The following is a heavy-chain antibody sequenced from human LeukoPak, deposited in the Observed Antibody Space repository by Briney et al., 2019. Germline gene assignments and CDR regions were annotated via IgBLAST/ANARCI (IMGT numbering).Heavy chain of an antibody. V-gene: IGHV4-4*07. CDR2: IYTSGST. D-gene: IGHD3-16*01. J-gene: IGHJ5*02. CDR1: GGSISSYY. Sequence: PSETLSLTCTVSGGSISSYYWSWIRQPAGKGLEWIGRIYTSGSTNYNPSLKSRVTISVDTSKNQFSLKLNSVTAADTAVYYCARTGARDCYASSCYWFDPWGQGSLVTVSS. CDR3: ARTGARDCYASSCYWFDP.